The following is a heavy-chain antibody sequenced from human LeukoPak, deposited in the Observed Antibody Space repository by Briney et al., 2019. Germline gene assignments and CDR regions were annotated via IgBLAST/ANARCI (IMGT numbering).Heavy chain of an antibody. V-gene: IGHV3-33*01. CDR3: ARAPTALYYGMDV. J-gene: IGHJ6*02. CDR1: GFTFSSYG. CDR2: IWYDGSNK. Sequence: GGSLRLSCAASGFTFSSYGMHWVRQAPGKGLEWVAVIWYDGSNKYYADSVKGRFTISRDNAKNSLYLQMNSLRAEDTAVYYCARAPTALYYGMDVWGQGTTVTVSS.